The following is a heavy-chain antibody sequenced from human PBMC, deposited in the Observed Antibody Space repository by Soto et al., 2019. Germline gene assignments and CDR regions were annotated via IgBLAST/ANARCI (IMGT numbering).Heavy chain of an antibody. CDR1: GFSLSTGGVG. V-gene: IGHV2-5*01. Sequence: QITLKESGPTLVKPTQTLTLTCTFSGFSLSTGGVGVGWIRQPPGKALEWLALIYWNDDKRYSPSLKSRLTITKDTSKNQVVLTMTNMDPVDTATYYCAHSGFWSGYYPWDWFDPWGQGTLVTVSS. J-gene: IGHJ5*02. D-gene: IGHD3-3*01. CDR2: IYWNDDK. CDR3: AHSGFWSGYYPWDWFDP.